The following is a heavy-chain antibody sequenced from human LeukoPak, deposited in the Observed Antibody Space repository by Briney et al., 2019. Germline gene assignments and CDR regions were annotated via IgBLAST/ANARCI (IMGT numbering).Heavy chain of an antibody. J-gene: IGHJ4*02. Sequence: GGSLRLSCAASGFTDSSNYMSWVRQAPGKGLEGVSVIYSGGSTYYADSVKGRFTISRHNSKNTLYLQMNSLRAEDTAVYYCARGVAATPMWDYWGQGTLVTVSS. V-gene: IGHV3-53*04. CDR2: IYSGGST. CDR1: GFTDSSNY. D-gene: IGHD2-15*01. CDR3: ARGVAATPMWDY.